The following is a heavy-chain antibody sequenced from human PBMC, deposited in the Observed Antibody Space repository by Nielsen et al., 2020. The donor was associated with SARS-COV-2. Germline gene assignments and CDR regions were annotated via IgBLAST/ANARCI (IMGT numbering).Heavy chain of an antibody. CDR3: ARSGEGIVVVPAAMSVYMDV. D-gene: IGHD2-2*01. CDR2: ISSSSSYI. Sequence: LKISCAASGFTFSSYSMNWVRQAPGKGLEWVSSISSSSSYIYYADSVKGRFTISRDNAKNSLYLQMNSLRAEDTAVYYCARSGEGIVVVPAAMSVYMDVWGKGTTVTVSS. CDR1: GFTFSSYS. V-gene: IGHV3-21*01. J-gene: IGHJ6*03.